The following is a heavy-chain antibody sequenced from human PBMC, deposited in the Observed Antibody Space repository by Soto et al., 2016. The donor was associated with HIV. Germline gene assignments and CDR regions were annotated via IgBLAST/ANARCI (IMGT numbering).Heavy chain of an antibody. CDR1: GFTFRNYA. V-gene: IGHV3-23*01. CDR3: ASWISDHFDY. CDR2: IDGPTTNT. Sequence: EVQLLESGGDLVQPGGSLRLSCAASGFTFRNYAMKWVRQAPGKGLEWISTIDGPTTNTHYADSVEGRFTISRDNSKNTLYLQMNSLRAEDTAIYYCASWISDHFDYWGPEPWSPSPQ. J-gene: IGHJ4*01. D-gene: IGHD1-1*01.